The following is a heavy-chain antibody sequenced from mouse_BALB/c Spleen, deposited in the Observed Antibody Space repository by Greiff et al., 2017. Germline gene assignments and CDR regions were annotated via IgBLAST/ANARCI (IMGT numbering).Heavy chain of an antibody. CDR1: GFNIKDTY. CDR2: IDPANGNT. CDR3: ARVDYGNYRAY. J-gene: IGHJ3*01. D-gene: IGHD2-1*01. V-gene: IGHV14-3*02. Sequence: EVQLQQSGAELVKPGASVKLSCTASGFNIKDTYMHWVKQRPEQGLEWIGRIDPANGNTKYDPKFQGKATITADTSSNTAYLQLSSLTSEDTAVYYCARVDYGNYRAYWGQGTLVTVSA.